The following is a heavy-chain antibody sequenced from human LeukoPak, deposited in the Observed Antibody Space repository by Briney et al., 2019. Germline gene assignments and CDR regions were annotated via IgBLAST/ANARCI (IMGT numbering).Heavy chain of an antibody. D-gene: IGHD1-26*01. CDR3: ARSFPGDWYFDL. J-gene: IGHJ2*01. CDR1: GRSISSLY. Sequence: SDTLSLTCTVSGRSISSLYWSWIRPPPGVGLEWIGCIYYSGRPHYIPPLKSRVTISVDTSKDQLSLRLCSVTAPGTAVYYCARSFPGDWYFDLWGRGTLVTVSS. V-gene: IGHV4-59*07. CDR2: IYYSGRP.